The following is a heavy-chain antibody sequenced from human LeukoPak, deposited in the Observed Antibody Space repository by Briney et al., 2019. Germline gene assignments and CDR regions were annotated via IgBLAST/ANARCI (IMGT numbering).Heavy chain of an antibody. D-gene: IGHD3-10*01. J-gene: IGHJ4*02. CDR2: ISAYNGNT. CDR3: ARVLLWFGEQYYFDY. V-gene: IGHV1-18*01. Sequence: ASVKVSGKASGYTFTSYGISWVRQAPGQGLEWMGWISAYNGNTNYAQKLQGRVTMTTDTSTSTAYMELRSLRSDDTAVYYCARVLLWFGEQYYFDYWGQGTLVTVSS. CDR1: GYTFTSYG.